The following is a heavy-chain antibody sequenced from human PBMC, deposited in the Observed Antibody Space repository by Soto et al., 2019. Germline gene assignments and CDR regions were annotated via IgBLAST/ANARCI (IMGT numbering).Heavy chain of an antibody. J-gene: IGHJ4*02. CDR1: GFSISSGHY. V-gene: IGHV4-38-2*01. D-gene: IGHD4-17*01. Sequence: PSETLSLTCAVSGFSISSGHYWGWMRQPPGKGLEWIGSTHHSGSTYYSTSLKSRVTISVDTSKNEASLKLSSVTAADTAVYYCATHFYGAYVVDGWGQGTLVTVSS. CDR3: ATHFYGAYVVDG. CDR2: THHSGST.